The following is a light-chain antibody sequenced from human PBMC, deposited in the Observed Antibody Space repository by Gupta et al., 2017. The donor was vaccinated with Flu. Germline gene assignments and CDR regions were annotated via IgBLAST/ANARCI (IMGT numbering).Light chain of an antibody. CDR1: EDIGNF. V-gene: IGKV1-33*01. J-gene: IGKJ4*01. CDR2: VAS. CDR3: QQYDTFPT. Sequence: SPSSLSASVGDRVTSTCQASEDIGNFLNWYQQKPGKAPELLISVASNVQTGVPSRFSGSGSGTDFTFTISSLQPEDIATYYCQQYDTFPTFGGGTKVEIK.